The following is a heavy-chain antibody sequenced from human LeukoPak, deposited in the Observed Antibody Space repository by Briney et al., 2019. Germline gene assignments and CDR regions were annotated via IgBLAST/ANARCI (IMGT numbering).Heavy chain of an antibody. Sequence: SETLSLTCTVSGGSISSSRYYWGWIRQPPGKGLEWIGSIYYSGSTYHNPSLKSRVTISVDTSKNQFSLKLSSVTAADTAVHYCARSVGGWSYYFDYWGQGTLVTVSS. V-gene: IGHV4-39*07. CDR1: GGSISSSRYY. CDR2: IYYSGST. D-gene: IGHD6-19*01. J-gene: IGHJ4*02. CDR3: ARSVGGWSYYFDY.